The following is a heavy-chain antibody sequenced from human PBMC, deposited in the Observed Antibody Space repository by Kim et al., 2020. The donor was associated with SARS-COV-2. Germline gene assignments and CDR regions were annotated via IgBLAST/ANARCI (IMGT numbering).Heavy chain of an antibody. V-gene: IGHV1-8*01. CDR2: RNPNSGNT. D-gene: IGHD3-9*01. Sequence: ASVKVSCKASGYTFTSYDINWVRQATGQGLEWMGWRNPNSGNTGYAQKFQGRVTMTRKTSISTAYMELSSLRYEDTAVYYCARARPLLRYFDWSYYYSGMDVWGQGTTVTVSS. CDR3: ARARPLLRYFDWSYYYSGMDV. CDR1: GYTFTSYD. J-gene: IGHJ6*02.